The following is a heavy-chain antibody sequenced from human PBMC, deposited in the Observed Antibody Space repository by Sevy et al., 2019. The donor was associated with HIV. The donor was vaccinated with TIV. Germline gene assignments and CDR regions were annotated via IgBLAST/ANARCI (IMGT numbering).Heavy chain of an antibody. J-gene: IGHJ3*02. Sequence: ASVKVSCKVSGYTLTELSMHWVRQAPGKGLEWMGGFVPEEGETIFAQKFQGRVTMTEDTSTDTAYMELSSLRSEDTAVYYCGTRMATIFYDAFDIWGQGTMVTVSS. V-gene: IGHV1-24*01. CDR1: GYTLTELS. CDR3: GTRMATIFYDAFDI. D-gene: IGHD3-9*01. CDR2: FVPEEGET.